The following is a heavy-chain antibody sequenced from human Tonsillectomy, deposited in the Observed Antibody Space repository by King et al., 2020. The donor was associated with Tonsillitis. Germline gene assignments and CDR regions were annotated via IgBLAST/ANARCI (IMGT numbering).Heavy chain of an antibody. V-gene: IGHV3-48*01. CDR1: GFTFSSYS. J-gene: IGHJ4*02. D-gene: IGHD3-3*01. CDR2: ISGDASVI. CDR3: ARGEHYAFWSGSPSPDS. Sequence: VQLVESGGGLVQPGGSLRLSCAASGFTFSSYSMTWVRQAPGRGLEWVSYISGDASVIYYADSVKGRFTISRDNAKNSLYLQMNSLRAEDTAVYYCARGEHYAFWSGSPSPDSWGQGTLVTVSS.